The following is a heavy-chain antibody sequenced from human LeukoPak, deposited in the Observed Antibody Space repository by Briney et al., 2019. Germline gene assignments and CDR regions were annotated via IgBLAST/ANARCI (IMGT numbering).Heavy chain of an antibody. CDR1: GGSISSSSYY. J-gene: IGHJ5*02. Sequence: SQTLSLTCTVSGGSISSSSYYWGWIRQPPGKGLEWIGSIYYRGSTYYNPSLKSRVTISVDTSKNQFSLKLSSVTAADTAVYYCARGFVQYDPWGQGTLVTVSS. V-gene: IGHV4-39*07. CDR2: IYYRGST. D-gene: IGHD4-11*01. CDR3: ARGFVQYDP.